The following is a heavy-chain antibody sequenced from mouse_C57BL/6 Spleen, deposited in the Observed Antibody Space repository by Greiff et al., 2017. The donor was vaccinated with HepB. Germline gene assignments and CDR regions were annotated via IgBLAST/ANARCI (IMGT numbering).Heavy chain of an antibody. CDR1: GYAFSSYW. J-gene: IGHJ1*03. CDR2: IYPGDGDT. Sequence: QVQLQQSGAELVKPGASVKISCKASGYAFSSYWMNWVKQRPGKGLEWIGQIYPGDGDTNYNGKFKGKATLTADKSSSTAYMQLSSLTSEDSAVYFCARGDYYGRGYFDVWGTGTTVTVSS. CDR3: ARGDYYGRGYFDV. V-gene: IGHV1-80*01. D-gene: IGHD1-1*01.